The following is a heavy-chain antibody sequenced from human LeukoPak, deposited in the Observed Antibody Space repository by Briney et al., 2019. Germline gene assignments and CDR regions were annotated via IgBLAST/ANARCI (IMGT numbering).Heavy chain of an antibody. Sequence: VASVKVSCKASGYTFTSYGISWGRQAPGQGLEWMGWISAYNGNTNYAQKLQGRVTMTTDTSTSTAYMELRSLRSDATAVYYCARDRPITMIVVATYGMDVWGQGTTVTVSS. CDR1: GYTFTSYG. V-gene: IGHV1-18*01. J-gene: IGHJ6*02. CDR2: ISAYNGNT. CDR3: ARDRPITMIVVATYGMDV. D-gene: IGHD3-22*01.